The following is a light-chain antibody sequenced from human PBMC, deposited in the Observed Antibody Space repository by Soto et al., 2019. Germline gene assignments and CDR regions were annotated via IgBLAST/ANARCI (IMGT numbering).Light chain of an antibody. CDR3: QQYNYWPPWT. J-gene: IGKJ1*01. CDR1: QSVGSN. Sequence: EIVMTQSPATLSVSPGERATLSCRASQSVGSNLAWYQQKPGQAPRLLISGASTRATGIPARFSGSGSGTEFTLTISSLQSEDFAVYYCQQYNYWPPWTFGQGTKVEIK. CDR2: GAS. V-gene: IGKV3-15*01.